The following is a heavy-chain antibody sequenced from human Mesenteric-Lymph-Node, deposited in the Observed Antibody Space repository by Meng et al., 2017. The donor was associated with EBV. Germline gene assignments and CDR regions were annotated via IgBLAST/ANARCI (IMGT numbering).Heavy chain of an antibody. J-gene: IGHJ4*02. V-gene: IGHV4-34*01. CDR3: ARFGAILRGFDY. Sequence: QGQLHQGGAGLLKPSETLSRPCAVYGGSFSGYYWSWIRQPPGKGLEWIGEINHSGSTNYNPSLKSRVTISVDTSKNQFSLKLSSVTAADTAVYYCARFGAILRGFDYWGQGTLVTVSS. CDR1: GGSFSGYY. D-gene: IGHD3-10*01. CDR2: INHSGST.